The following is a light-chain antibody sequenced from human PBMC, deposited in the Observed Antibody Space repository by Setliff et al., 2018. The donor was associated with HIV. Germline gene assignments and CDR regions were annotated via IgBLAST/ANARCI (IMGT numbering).Light chain of an antibody. CDR3: QHYGSSWT. V-gene: IGKV3-20*01. CDR2: IAS. CDR1: QSVSSSF. J-gene: IGKJ1*01. Sequence: EIVLTQSPGTLSLSPGERATLSCRASQSVSSSFLAWYQQKPGQAPRLLIYIASSRATGIPDRFSGSGSGTDFTLTISRLEPEDFAVYYCQHYGSSWTFGQGAKVDIK.